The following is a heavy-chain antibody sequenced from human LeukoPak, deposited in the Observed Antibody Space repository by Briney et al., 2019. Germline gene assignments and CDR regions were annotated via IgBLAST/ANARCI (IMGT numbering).Heavy chain of an antibody. D-gene: IGHD3-16*01. Sequence: SVKVSCKASGGTFSSYAISWVRQAPGQGLEWMGRIIPILGIANYAQKFQGRVTITADKSTSTAYMELSSLRSEDTAVYYCAGRWGLTTFGDAFDIWGQGTMVTVSS. CDR1: GGTFSSYA. J-gene: IGHJ3*02. V-gene: IGHV1-69*04. CDR2: IIPILGIA. CDR3: AGRWGLTTFGDAFDI.